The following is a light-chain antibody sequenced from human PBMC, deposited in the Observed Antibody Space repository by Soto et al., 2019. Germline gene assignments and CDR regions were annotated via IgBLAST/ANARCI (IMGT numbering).Light chain of an antibody. J-gene: IGKJ1*01. V-gene: IGKV3-15*01. CDR1: QSVSSN. CDR2: GAS. CDR3: QQYNNWLTWT. Sequence: EIVMTQSPATLSVSPGERATLSCRASQSVSSNLAWYQQKPGQAPRLLIYGASTRATGIPARFSGSGSGTEFTLTISSLQSEDFAVYYCQQYNNWLTWTFGQGNKV.